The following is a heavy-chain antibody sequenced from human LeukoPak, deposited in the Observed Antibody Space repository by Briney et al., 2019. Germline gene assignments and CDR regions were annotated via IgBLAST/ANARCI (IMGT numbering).Heavy chain of an antibody. CDR3: ARGANYDFWSGYVFRRNNWFDP. CDR2: INPNSGGT. D-gene: IGHD3-3*01. Sequence: ASVKVSCKASGYTFTSYYMHWVRQAPGQGLEWMGWINPNSGGTNYAQKFQGRVTMTRDTSISTAYMELSRLRSDDTAVYYCARGANYDFWSGYVFRRNNWFDPWGQGTLVTVSS. J-gene: IGHJ5*02. V-gene: IGHV1-2*02. CDR1: GYTFTSYY.